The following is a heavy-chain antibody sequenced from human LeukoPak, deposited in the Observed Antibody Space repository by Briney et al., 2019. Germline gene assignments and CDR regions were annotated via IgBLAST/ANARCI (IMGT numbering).Heavy chain of an antibody. J-gene: IGHJ6*03. D-gene: IGHD2-15*01. CDR1: GYTFTSYD. V-gene: IGHV1-8*01. CDR3: ARGKGTRVVVAATMDRYYYYMDV. Sequence: AASVKVSCKASGYTFTSYDINWVRQATGQGLEWMGWMNPNSGNTGYAQKFQGRVTMTRNTSISTAYMELSSLRSEDTAVYYCARGKGTRVVVAATMDRYYYYMDVWGKGTTVTVSS. CDR2: MNPNSGNT.